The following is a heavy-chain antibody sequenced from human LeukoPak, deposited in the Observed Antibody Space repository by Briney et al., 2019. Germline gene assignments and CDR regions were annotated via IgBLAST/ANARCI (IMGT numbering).Heavy chain of an antibody. D-gene: IGHD2-21*02. CDR3: ARDNPEAGDARDY. V-gene: IGHV4-59*12. Sequence: SETLSLTCTVSGGSLSLYYWSWIRQPPGKGLEWIGHIYYSGSTYYNPSLKSRVTISVDTSKNQFSLKLSSVTAADTAVYYCARDNPEAGDARDYWGQGTLVTVSS. CDR2: IYYSGST. J-gene: IGHJ4*02. CDR1: GGSLSLYY.